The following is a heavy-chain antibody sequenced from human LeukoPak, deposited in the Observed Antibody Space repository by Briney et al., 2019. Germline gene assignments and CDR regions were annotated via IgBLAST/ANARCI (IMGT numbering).Heavy chain of an antibody. D-gene: IGHD2-15*01. CDR1: GGSFISEA. V-gene: IGHV1-69*05. Sequence: SVKVSCKAFGGSFISEAISWVRQAPGQGLEWMGGIIPIFGTANYAQKFQGRVTITTDESTSTAYMEVSSLRSEDTAVYYCGRKAGDCGGGSCYSIDYWGQGALVTVSS. J-gene: IGHJ4*02. CDR2: IIPIFGTA. CDR3: GRKAGDCGGGSCYSIDY.